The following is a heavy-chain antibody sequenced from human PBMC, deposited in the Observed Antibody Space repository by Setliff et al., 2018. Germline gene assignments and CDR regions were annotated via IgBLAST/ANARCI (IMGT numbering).Heavy chain of an antibody. V-gene: IGHV4-61*09. CDR3: ARGGGGYHSDF. J-gene: IGHJ4*02. Sequence: SETLSLTCSVSGGSISSGGFYWSWIRQSAGRGLEWIGHFHTGGATDYNLSLESRVTISLDSSKNQFSLRRSSVTAAEAAVYFCARGGGGYHSDFWGPGILVTVSS. CDR1: GGSISSGGFY. D-gene: IGHD3-16*01. CDR2: FHTGGAT.